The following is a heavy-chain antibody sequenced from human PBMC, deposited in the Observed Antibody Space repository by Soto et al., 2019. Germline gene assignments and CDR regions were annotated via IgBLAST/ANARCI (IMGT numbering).Heavy chain of an antibody. CDR3: AKDFITMVRGVAKLYYCYGMDV. CDR1: GFTFSSYG. D-gene: IGHD3-10*01. J-gene: IGHJ6*02. CDR2: ISYDGSNK. V-gene: IGHV3-30*18. Sequence: QVQLVESGGGVVQPGRSLRLSCAASGFTFSSYGMHWVRQAPGKGLEWVAVISYDGSNKYYADSVKGRFTISRDNSKNTLYLQMNSLRAGDTAVYYCAKDFITMVRGVAKLYYCYGMDVWGQGTTVTVSS.